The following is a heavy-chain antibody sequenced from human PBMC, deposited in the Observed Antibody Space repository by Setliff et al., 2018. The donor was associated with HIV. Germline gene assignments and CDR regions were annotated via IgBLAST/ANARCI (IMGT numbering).Heavy chain of an antibody. CDR2: IKEDGSEQ. Sequence: GGSLRLSCAASGFTFSHYAMTWVRQAPGKGLEWVANIKEDGSEQYYVGSVRGRFTISRNNTKKLLYLQLNNLRGEDTATYYCARDHHYDSGSFPLYWGQGALVTVSS. V-gene: IGHV3-7*03. D-gene: IGHD3-10*01. CDR3: ARDHHYDSGSFPLY. J-gene: IGHJ4*02. CDR1: GFTFSHYA.